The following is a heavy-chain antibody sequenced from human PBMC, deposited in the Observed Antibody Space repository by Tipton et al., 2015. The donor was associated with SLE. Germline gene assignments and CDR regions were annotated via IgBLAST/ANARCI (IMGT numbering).Heavy chain of an antibody. CDR3: ARRGYCSSTSCYTGDYFDY. CDR1: GGSISSSSYY. CDR2: IYYSGST. V-gene: IGHV4-39*01. D-gene: IGHD2-2*02. Sequence: TLSLTCTVSGGSISSSSYYWGWIRQPPGKGLEWFGSIYYSGSTYYNPSLKSRVTISVDTSKNQFSLKLSSVTAADTAVYYCARRGYCSSTSCYTGDYFDYWGQGTLVTVSS. J-gene: IGHJ4*02.